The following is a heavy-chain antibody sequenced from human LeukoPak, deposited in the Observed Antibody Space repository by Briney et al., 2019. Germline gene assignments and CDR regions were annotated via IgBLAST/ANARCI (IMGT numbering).Heavy chain of an antibody. CDR1: GYTFTGYY. D-gene: IGHD2-21*01. CDR2: INPNSGGT. Sequence: ASVKVSCKASGYTFTGYYMHWVRQAPGQGLEWMGWINPNSGGTNYAQKFQGWVTMTRDTSISTAYMELSRLRSDDTAVYYCARVPVYCGGDCYAVDYWGQGTLVTVSS. J-gene: IGHJ4*02. CDR3: ARVPVYCGGDCYAVDY. V-gene: IGHV1-2*04.